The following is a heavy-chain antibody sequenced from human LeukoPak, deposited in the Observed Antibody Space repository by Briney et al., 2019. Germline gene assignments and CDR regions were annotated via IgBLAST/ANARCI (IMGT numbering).Heavy chain of an antibody. D-gene: IGHD3-22*01. J-gene: IGHJ4*02. Sequence: SETLSLTCTVSGGSISSYYWSWIRQPPGKGLEWIGYIYYSGSTNYNPSLKSRVTISVDTSKNQFSLKLSSATAADTAVYYCARLVHSSGYYYVLNYFDYWGQGTLVTVSS. CDR3: ARLVHSSGYYYVLNYFDY. V-gene: IGHV4-59*01. CDR2: IYYSGST. CDR1: GGSISSYY.